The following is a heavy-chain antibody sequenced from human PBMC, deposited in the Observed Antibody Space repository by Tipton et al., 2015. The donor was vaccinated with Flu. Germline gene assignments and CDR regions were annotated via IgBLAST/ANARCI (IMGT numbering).Heavy chain of an antibody. D-gene: IGHD6-19*01. CDR1: GFTFRIKA. V-gene: IGHV3-23*01. Sequence: GSLRLSCAASGFTFRIKAMSWVRQAPGKGLEWVSAISGSGARTFYADSVKGRFTISRDNSQNTLYLRMNSLRAEDTAVYYCAKVIPELVAGLDYWGQGTLVTVSS. CDR2: ISGSGART. J-gene: IGHJ4*02. CDR3: AKVIPELVAGLDY.